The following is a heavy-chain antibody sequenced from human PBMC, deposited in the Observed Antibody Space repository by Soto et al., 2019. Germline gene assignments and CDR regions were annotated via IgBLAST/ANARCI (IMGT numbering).Heavy chain of an antibody. CDR3: ARLRYSSIWYSVYYFDY. CDR2: INHSGST. J-gene: IGHJ4*02. Sequence: SETLSLTCAVYGGCFSGYYWSWIRQPPGKGLEWIGEINHSGSTNYNPSLKSRVTISVDTSKNQFSLKLSSVTAADTAVYYCARLRYSSIWYSVYYFDYWGQGTLVTVSS. CDR1: GGCFSGYY. D-gene: IGHD6-13*01. V-gene: IGHV4-34*01.